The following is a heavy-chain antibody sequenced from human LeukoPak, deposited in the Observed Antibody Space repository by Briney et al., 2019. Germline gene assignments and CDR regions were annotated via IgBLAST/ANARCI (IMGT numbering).Heavy chain of an antibody. CDR3: ARDSTYYDILTGLDGPDY. CDR2: ISYDGSNK. Sequence: PGGSLRLSCAASGFTFSSYAMHWVRQAPGKGLEGVAVISYDGSNKYYADSVKGRFTISRDNSKNTLYPQMNSLRAEDTAVYYCARDSTYYDILTGLDGPDYWGQGTLVTVSS. J-gene: IGHJ4*02. D-gene: IGHD3-9*01. V-gene: IGHV3-30*04. CDR1: GFTFSSYA.